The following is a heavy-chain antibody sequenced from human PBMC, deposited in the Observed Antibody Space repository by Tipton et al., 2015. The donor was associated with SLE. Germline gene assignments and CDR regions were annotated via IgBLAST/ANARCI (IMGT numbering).Heavy chain of an antibody. V-gene: IGHV4-34*01. CDR3: ARVRRVLWLPSSFDS. J-gene: IGHJ4*02. CDR2: INHDGST. CDR1: GVSFGGYY. Sequence: TLSLTCAVHGVSFGGYYWTWIRQPPGKGLEWIGEINHDGSTNYNPSLKSRVTISLDTSKNQFSLKLSSVTAADTAVYSCARVRRVLWLPSSFDSWGQGTLVTVSS. D-gene: IGHD3-10*01.